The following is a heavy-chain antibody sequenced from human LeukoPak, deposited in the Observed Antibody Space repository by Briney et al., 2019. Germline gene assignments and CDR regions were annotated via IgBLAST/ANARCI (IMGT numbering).Heavy chain of an antibody. CDR2: ISVYNGNT. Sequence: ASVKVSCKASGYTFSSYGISWVRQAPGQGLEWMGWISVYNGNTNYAQKFQGRVSMTTDTSTSTAYMGLRSLRSDDTAVYYCARGRGYYDSSGYYYFDYGGQGTLVTVSS. J-gene: IGHJ4*02. D-gene: IGHD3-22*01. CDR3: ARGRGYYDSSGYYYFDY. V-gene: IGHV1-18*01. CDR1: GYTFSSYG.